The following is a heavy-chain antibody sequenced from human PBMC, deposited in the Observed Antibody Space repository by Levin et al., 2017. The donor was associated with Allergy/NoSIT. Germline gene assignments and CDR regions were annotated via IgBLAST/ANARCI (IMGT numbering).Heavy chain of an antibody. CDR1: GFTFDDYA. CDR3: ARDNIGLPDAFDI. V-gene: IGHV3-9*01. Sequence: SLKISCAASGFTFDDYAMHWVRQAPGKGLEWVSGISWNSGSIGYADSVKGRFTIYRDNAKNSLYLQMNSLRTEDTALYYCARDNIGLPDAFDIWGQGPMVIVSS. D-gene: IGHD3-10*01. J-gene: IGHJ3*02. CDR2: ISWNSGSI.